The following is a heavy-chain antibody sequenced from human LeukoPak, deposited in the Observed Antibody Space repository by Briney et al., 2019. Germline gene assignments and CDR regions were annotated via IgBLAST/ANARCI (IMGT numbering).Heavy chain of an antibody. CDR1: GGSISSGSYY. D-gene: IGHD1/OR15-1a*01. J-gene: IGHJ4*02. Sequence: SETLSLTCTVSGGSISSGSYYWSWIRQPAGKGLEWIGRIYTSGSTDYNPSLKSRVTISLDTSKNQFSLKLSSVTAADTAVYYCARDEMEHHGSYYDFWGQGTLVTVSS. CDR2: IYTSGST. CDR3: ARDEMEHHGSYYDF. V-gene: IGHV4-61*02.